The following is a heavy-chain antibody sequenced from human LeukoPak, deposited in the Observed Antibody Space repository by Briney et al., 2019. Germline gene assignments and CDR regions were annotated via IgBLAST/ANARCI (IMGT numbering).Heavy chain of an antibody. CDR1: GGSISSYY. CDR3: ARRSDCSGGSCHYYFDY. D-gene: IGHD2-15*01. V-gene: IGHV4-59*08. CDR2: IYYSGST. J-gene: IGHJ4*02. Sequence: SETLSLTCTVSGGSISSYYWSWIRQPPGKGLEWIGYIYYSGSTNYNPSLKSRVTISVDTSKNQFSLKLSSVTAADTAVYYCARRSDCSGGSCHYYFDYWGQGTLVTVSS.